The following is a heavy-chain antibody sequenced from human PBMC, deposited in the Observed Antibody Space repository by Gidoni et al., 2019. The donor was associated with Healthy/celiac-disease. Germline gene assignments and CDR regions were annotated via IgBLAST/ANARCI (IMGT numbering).Heavy chain of an antibody. CDR3: ARVRYSSGWRGTNWFDP. Sequence: QVQLQESGPGLVKPSETLSLTCTVSGGSISSYYWSWIRQPPGKGLEWIGYIYYSGSTNYNPSLKSRVTISVDTSKNQFSLKLSSVTAADTAVYYCARVRYSSGWRGTNWFDPWGQGTLVTVSS. D-gene: IGHD6-19*01. CDR2: IYYSGST. V-gene: IGHV4-59*01. J-gene: IGHJ5*02. CDR1: GGSISSYY.